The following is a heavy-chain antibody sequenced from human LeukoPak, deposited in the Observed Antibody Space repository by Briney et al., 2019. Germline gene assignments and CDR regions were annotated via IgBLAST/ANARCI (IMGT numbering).Heavy chain of an antibody. D-gene: IGHD6-19*01. Sequence: SQTLSLTCAISGDSVSSNSAAWNWIRQSPSRGLEWLGRTYYRSKWYNDYAVAVKSRITINPDTSKNQFSLQLNSVTPEDTAVYYCARDSAGPPRAPGWLVRYYYYYMDVWGKGTTVTISS. CDR2: TYYRSKWYN. V-gene: IGHV6-1*01. CDR3: ARDSAGPPRAPGWLVRYYYYYMDV. CDR1: GDSVSSNSAA. J-gene: IGHJ6*03.